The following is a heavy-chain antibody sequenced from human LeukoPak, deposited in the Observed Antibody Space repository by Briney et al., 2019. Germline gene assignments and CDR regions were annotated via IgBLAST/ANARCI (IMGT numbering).Heavy chain of an antibody. V-gene: IGHV4-31*03. D-gene: IGHD2-2*01. CDR2: IYYSGST. CDR1: GGSISSGGYY. CDR3: ARDPRGYCSSTSCFSRAPEDWYFDL. Sequence: SETLSLTCTVSGGSISSGGYYWRWIRQHPGKGLEWIGYIYYSGSTYYNPSLKSRVTISVDTSKNQFSLKLSSVTAADTAVYYCARDPRGYCSSTSCFSRAPEDWYFDLWGRGTLVTVSS. J-gene: IGHJ2*01.